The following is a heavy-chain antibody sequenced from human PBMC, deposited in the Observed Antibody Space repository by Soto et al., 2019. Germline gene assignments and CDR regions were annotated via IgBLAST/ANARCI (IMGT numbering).Heavy chain of an antibody. CDR1: GGSFSCYY. J-gene: IGHJ3*02. Sequence: PSETLSLTCAVYGGSFSCYYWIWIRQPPGKGLEWIGEINHSGSTNYNPSLKSRVTISVDTSKNQFSLKLSSVTAADTAVYYCASYSTGSTVGAFDIWGQGTMVTVSS. CDR2: INHSGST. D-gene: IGHD2-15*01. CDR3: ASYSTGSTVGAFDI. V-gene: IGHV4-34*01.